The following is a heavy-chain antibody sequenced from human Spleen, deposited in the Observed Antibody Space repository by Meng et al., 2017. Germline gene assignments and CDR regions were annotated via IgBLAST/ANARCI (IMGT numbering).Heavy chain of an antibody. CDR3: ARGPEAPYSSGWIFDY. CDR2: IYHSGST. V-gene: IGHV4-4*02. Sequence: QVELQGPGPGLGRPSGTLSLTCAVSGGSISSSNWWSWVRQPPGKGLEWIGEIYHSGSTNYNPSLKSRVTISVDKSKNQFSLKLSSVTAADTAVYYCARGPEAPYSSGWIFDYWGQGTLVTVSS. CDR1: GGSISSSNW. J-gene: IGHJ4*02. D-gene: IGHD6-19*01.